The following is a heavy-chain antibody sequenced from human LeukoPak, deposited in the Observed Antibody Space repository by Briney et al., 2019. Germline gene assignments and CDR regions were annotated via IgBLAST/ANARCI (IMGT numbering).Heavy chain of an antibody. V-gene: IGHV3-33*08. J-gene: IGHJ5*02. CDR1: GFTFSSYT. Sequence: GGSLRLSCVDSGFTFSSYTINWVRQAPGKGLEWVSVIWYDGSNKYYADSVKGRFTISRDNSKNTLYLQMNSLRAEDTAVYYCARGRRIVVVPAAYNWFDPWGQGTLVTVSS. D-gene: IGHD2-2*01. CDR2: IWYDGSNK. CDR3: ARGRRIVVVPAAYNWFDP.